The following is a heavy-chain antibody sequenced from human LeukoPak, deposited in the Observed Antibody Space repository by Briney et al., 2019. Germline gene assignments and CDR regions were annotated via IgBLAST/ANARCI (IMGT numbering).Heavy chain of an antibody. Sequence: SETLSLTCTVSGGSISSSSYYWGWIRQPPGKGLEWIGSIYYSGSTYYNPSLKSRVTISVDTSKNQFSLKLSSVTAADTAVYYCARVEQQQAVDYWGQGTLVTVSS. D-gene: IGHD6-13*01. CDR2: IYYSGST. V-gene: IGHV4-39*07. CDR1: GGSISSSSYY. CDR3: ARVEQQQAVDY. J-gene: IGHJ4*02.